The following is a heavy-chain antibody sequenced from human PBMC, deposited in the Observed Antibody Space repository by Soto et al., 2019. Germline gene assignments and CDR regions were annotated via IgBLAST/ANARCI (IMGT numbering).Heavy chain of an antibody. D-gene: IGHD6-6*01. CDR1: GFSFDGYA. CDR2: ISWNSGNI. V-gene: IGHV3-9*01. Sequence: GGSLRLSCAASGFSFDGYAMNWVRQPPGKGLEWVSGISWNSGNIDYADSVKGRFTISRDSAKNSLYLQMNSLRAEDTALYYCVKASTYSSSQGWFDPWGQGTMVTVSS. CDR3: VKASTYSSSQGWFDP. J-gene: IGHJ5*02.